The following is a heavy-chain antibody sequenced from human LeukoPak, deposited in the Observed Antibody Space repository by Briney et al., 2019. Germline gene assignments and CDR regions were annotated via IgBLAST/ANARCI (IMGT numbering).Heavy chain of an antibody. Sequence: GGSLRLPCAASGFTFSSYEMNWVRQAPGKGLEWVSYISSSGSTIYYADSVKGRFTISRDNAKNSLYLQMNSLRAEDTALYYCARAGLYNWNYEGTTYFDFWGQGTLVTVSA. CDR1: GFTFSSYE. J-gene: IGHJ4*02. CDR2: ISSSGSTI. CDR3: ARAGLYNWNYEGTTYFDF. V-gene: IGHV3-48*03. D-gene: IGHD1-7*01.